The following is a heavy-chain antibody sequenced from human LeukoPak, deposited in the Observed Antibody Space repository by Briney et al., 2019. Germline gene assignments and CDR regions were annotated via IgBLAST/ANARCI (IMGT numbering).Heavy chain of an antibody. Sequence: SETLSLTCAVYGGSFSGYYWGWIRQPPGKGLEWIGGIYHSGSTYYNPSLKSRVTISVDTSKNQFSLKLSSVTAADTAVYYCARAFIVGANFDYWGQGTLVTVSS. CDR3: ARAFIVGANFDY. D-gene: IGHD1-26*01. CDR2: IYHSGST. J-gene: IGHJ4*02. V-gene: IGHV4-34*01. CDR1: GGSFSGYY.